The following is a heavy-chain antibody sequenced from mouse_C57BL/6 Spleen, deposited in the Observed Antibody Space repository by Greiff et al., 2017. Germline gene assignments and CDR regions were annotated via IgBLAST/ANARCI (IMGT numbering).Heavy chain of an antibody. CDR3: ARNGYYDY. J-gene: IGHJ2*01. CDR2: IDPSDSYT. V-gene: IGHV1-59*01. Sequence: QVQLQQPGAELVRPGTSVKLSCKASGYTFTSYWMHWVKQRPGQGLEWIGVIDPSDSYTNYNQKFKGKATLTVDTSSSTAYMQHGSLASEDSAVYYCARNGYYDYWGQGTTLTVSS. CDR1: GYTFTSYW. D-gene: IGHD2-3*01.